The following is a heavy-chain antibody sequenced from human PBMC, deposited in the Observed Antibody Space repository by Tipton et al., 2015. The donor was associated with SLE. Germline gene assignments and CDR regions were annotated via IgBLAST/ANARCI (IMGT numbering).Heavy chain of an antibody. J-gene: IGHJ2*01. CDR2: IYASGST. CDR3: ARGTLGNWYFDL. CDR1: GESFNGYF. D-gene: IGHD7-27*01. Sequence: TLSLTCAVSGESFNGYFWTWIRQPPGKGLEWIGRIYASGSTNYNPSLRSRAAMSVDMSNNQFSLTLSSVTAADTAVYSCARGTLGNWYFDLWGRGTLVTVSS. V-gene: IGHV4-4*07.